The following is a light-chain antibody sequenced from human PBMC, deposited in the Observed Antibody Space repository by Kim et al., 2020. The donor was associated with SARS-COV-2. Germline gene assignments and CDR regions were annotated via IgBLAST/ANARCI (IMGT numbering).Light chain of an antibody. V-gene: IGKV3-20*01. CDR1: QRVSSSY. Sequence: EIVLTQSPGTLSLSPGERATLSCRASQRVSSSYLAWYQQKPGQAPRLLIYGESSRATGIPDRFSGSGSGTDFTLTISRLEPEDFAVYYCQQYGSSPRTFGQGTKVDIK. CDR2: GES. CDR3: QQYGSSPRT. J-gene: IGKJ1*01.